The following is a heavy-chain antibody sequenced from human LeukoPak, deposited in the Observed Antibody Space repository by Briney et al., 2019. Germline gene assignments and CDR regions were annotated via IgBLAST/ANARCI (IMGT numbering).Heavy chain of an antibody. CDR2: IYYSGST. CDR3: ARWYSSSWYFSAFDI. J-gene: IGHJ3*02. CDR1: GGSIRSYY. V-gene: IGHV4-59*08. Sequence: PSETLSLTCTVSGGSIRSYYWSWIRQPPGKGLEWIGYIYYSGSTNYNPSLKSRVTISVDTSKNQFSLKLSSVTAADTAVYYCARWYSSSWYFSAFDIWGQGTMVTVSS. D-gene: IGHD6-13*01.